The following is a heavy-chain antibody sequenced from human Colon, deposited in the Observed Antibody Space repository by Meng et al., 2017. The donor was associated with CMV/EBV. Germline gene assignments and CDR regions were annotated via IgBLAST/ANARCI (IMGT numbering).Heavy chain of an antibody. V-gene: IGHV4-38-2*02. D-gene: IGHD3-10*01. CDR1: NYSISSGYY. J-gene: IGHJ4*02. Sequence: SETLSLTCTVSNYSISSGYYWGWIRQPPGKGLEWIGCIYHSGSTYYKASLNSRVTISVDTSKNQFSLEVTSVTAADTAVYYCARVFVGEEANIDYWGRGTLVTVSS. CDR2: IYHSGST. CDR3: ARVFVGEEANIDY.